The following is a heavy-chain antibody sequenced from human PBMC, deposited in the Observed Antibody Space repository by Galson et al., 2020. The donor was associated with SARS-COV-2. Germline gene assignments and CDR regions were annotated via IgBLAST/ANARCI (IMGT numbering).Heavy chain of an antibody. CDR3: ARGHAHYDNSGYLTGWFDP. V-gene: IGHV1-69*05. CDR1: GGTFSNYA. D-gene: IGHD3-22*01. Sequence: ASVKVSCKASGGTFSNYAISWVRQAPGQGLEWMGGIIPILGTPNYAQKFQDRVTITTDESTSTAYMQLNSLRSDDTAVYYCARGHAHYDNSGYLTGWFDPWGQGTLVTVSS. J-gene: IGHJ5*02. CDR2: IIPILGTP.